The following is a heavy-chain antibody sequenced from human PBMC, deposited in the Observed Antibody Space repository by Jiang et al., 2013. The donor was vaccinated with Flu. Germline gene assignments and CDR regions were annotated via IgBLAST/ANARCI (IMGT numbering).Heavy chain of an antibody. J-gene: IGHJ4*02. CDR2: MYHAGST. Sequence: GLVKPSQTLSLTCAVSGDSIVSGGYSWGWIRQPPGKTLEWIGYMYHAGSTSYNPSLKSRVTISMDRSRNQFSLKVASVTAADTAVYYCARVVTYCGGDCYTYFDYWGQGTLVTVSS. CDR3: ARVVTYCGGDCYTYFDY. D-gene: IGHD2-21*02. V-gene: IGHV4-30-2*01. CDR1: GDSIVSGGYS.